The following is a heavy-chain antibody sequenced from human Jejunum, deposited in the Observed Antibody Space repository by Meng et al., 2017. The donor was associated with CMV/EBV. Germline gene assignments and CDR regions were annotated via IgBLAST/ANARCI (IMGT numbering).Heavy chain of an antibody. D-gene: IGHD2-2*01. J-gene: IGHJ5*02. Sequence: QITLKESGPTLVKPPPTLTLTCTFSGFSLSTSEVGVGWIRQPPGKALEWLAVIYWDDDNRYSPSLKSRLTITKDTSKNQVVLTLTNMDPVDTATYYCALFTRSWFDPWGQGTLVTVPS. CDR1: GFSLSTSEVG. CDR3: ALFTRSWFDP. CDR2: IYWDDDN. V-gene: IGHV2-5*02.